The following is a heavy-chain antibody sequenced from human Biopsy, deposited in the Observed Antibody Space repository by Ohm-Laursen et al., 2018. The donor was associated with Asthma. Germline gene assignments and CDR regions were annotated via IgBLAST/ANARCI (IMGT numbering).Heavy chain of an antibody. D-gene: IGHD2-2*01. CDR2: INHSGST. J-gene: IGHJ5*02. CDR1: GGSFSGYY. Sequence: TLSLTWSVYGGSFSGYYWSWIRQPPGKGLEWIGEINHSGSTNYNPSLKGRVTISVDTSKNQFSLKLSSVTAADTAVYYCARAGQCSSTSCYNPGWFDPWGQGTLVTVSS. CDR3: ARAGQCSSTSCYNPGWFDP. V-gene: IGHV4-34*01.